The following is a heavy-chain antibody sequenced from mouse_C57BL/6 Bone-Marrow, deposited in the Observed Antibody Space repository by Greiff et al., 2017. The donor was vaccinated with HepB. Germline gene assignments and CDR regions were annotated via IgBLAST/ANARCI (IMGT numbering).Heavy chain of an antibody. V-gene: IGHV1-4*01. Sequence: VQLQQSGAELARPGASVKMSCKASGYTFTSYTMHWVKQRPGQGLEWIGYINPSSGYTKYNQKFKDKATLTADNSSSTAYMPLSSLTSEDSAVYYCARPSSDGYHWYFDVWGTGTTVTVSS. CDR1: GYTFTSYT. CDR2: INPSSGYT. CDR3: ARPSSDGYHWYFDV. D-gene: IGHD2-3*01. J-gene: IGHJ1*03.